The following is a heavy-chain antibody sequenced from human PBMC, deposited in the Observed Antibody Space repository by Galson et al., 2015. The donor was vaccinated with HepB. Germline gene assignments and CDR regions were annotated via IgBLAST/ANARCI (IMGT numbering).Heavy chain of an antibody. CDR3: ARSVRGSNSDYDY. CDR2: IYYDGSA. V-gene: IGHV4-59*01. Sequence: ETLSLTCTVSGGPISGYYWSWIRQSPGKGLEWVGYIYYDGSADYNPSLLSRATMSIDTSKKQFSLSLTAVTAADTAVYFCARSVRGSNSDYDYWGQGTLVTVSS. CDR1: GGPISGYY. J-gene: IGHJ4*02. D-gene: IGHD4-11*01.